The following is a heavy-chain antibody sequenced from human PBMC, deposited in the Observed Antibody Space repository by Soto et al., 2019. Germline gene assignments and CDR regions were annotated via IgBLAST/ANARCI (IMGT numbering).Heavy chain of an antibody. CDR1: GFTFSSYA. Sequence: EVQLLESGGGLVQPGGSLRLSCAASGFTFSSYAMSWVRQAPGKGLEWVSSISGSGGSTYYADSVKGRFTISRDNSKNTLYLQMSSLRAEDTAVYYCAKARYYDSTGYLYYFDYWGQGTLVTVSS. CDR3: AKARYYDSTGYLYYFDY. V-gene: IGHV3-23*01. J-gene: IGHJ4*02. D-gene: IGHD3-22*01. CDR2: ISGSGGST.